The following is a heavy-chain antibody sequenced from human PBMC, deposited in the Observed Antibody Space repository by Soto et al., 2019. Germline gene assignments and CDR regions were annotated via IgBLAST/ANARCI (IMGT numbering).Heavy chain of an antibody. V-gene: IGHV1-18*01. CDR1: GYGFTTYG. D-gene: IGHD1-1*01. CDR3: ARGRYGDY. J-gene: IGHJ4*02. Sequence: QVHLVQSGAEVKKPGASVKVSCKGSGYGFTTYGITWVRQAPGQGLEWMAWISANNVNTNYAQKLQGRVTVTRDTSTRTATMERRSLRADDTAVYYCARGRYGDYWGQGALITVSS. CDR2: ISANNVNT.